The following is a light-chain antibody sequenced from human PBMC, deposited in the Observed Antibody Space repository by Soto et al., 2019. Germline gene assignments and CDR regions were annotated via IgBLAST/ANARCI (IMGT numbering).Light chain of an antibody. CDR3: QQLSSYPST. J-gene: IGKJ4*01. CDR2: DAS. CDR1: QDSTKY. V-gene: IGKV1-9*01. Sequence: IQLTQSPSSLSASVGDRVTITCRASQDSTKYLAWYQQKPGKAPNLLIYDASTLHSGVPSRFSGSGSGTDFTLNVRGLQPEDFETYYCQQLSSYPSTFGGGTKVDIK.